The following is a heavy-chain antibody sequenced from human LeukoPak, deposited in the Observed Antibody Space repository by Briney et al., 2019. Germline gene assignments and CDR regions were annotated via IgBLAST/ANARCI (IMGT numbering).Heavy chain of an antibody. CDR3: ARDVSLEIFDY. Sequence: GGSLRLSCAASGFTFSSYWMSWVRQAPGKGLEWAANIKQDGSEKYYADSVKGRFTISRDNAKNSLYLQMNSLRAEDTAVYYCARDVSLEIFDYWGQGTLVTVSS. CDR2: IKQDGSEK. D-gene: IGHD1-1*01. V-gene: IGHV3-7*01. J-gene: IGHJ4*02. CDR1: GFTFSSYW.